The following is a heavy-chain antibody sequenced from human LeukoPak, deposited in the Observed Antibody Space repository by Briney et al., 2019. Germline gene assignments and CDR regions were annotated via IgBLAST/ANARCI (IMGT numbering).Heavy chain of an antibody. V-gene: IGHV4-34*01. CDR1: GGSFSSYY. CDR3: ARGDNVLRFLEVDAFDI. CDR2: INYSGST. D-gene: IGHD3-3*01. J-gene: IGHJ3*02. Sequence: PSETLSLTCVVYGGSFSSYYWSWIRQPPGKRLEWIGEINYSGSTDYNPSLKSRVTISVDTSKNQFSLRPSSVTAADTAVYYCARGDNVLRFLEVDAFDIWGQGTMVTVCS.